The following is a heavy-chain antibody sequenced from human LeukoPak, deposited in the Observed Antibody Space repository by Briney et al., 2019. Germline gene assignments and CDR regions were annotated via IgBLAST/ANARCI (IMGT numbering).Heavy chain of an antibody. J-gene: IGHJ5*01. V-gene: IGHV3-43*02. CDR1: GFSFDDYA. Sequence: GGSLRLSCAAPGFSFDDYAIHWVRQAPGEGLEWVSLISGDGGSTFYADSVKGRFTISRDNSKNSLYLQMSSLRSEDTALYYCARESDSSGWYDSWGQGTLVTVSS. CDR2: ISGDGGST. D-gene: IGHD3-22*01. CDR3: ARESDSSGWYDS.